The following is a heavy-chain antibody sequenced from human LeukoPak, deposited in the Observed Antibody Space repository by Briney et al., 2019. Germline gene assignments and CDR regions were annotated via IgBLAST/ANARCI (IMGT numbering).Heavy chain of an antibody. CDR3: ARDLKYYYGSGTYYGPIDY. J-gene: IGHJ4*02. Sequence: GSLRLSCAAPGFTFSSYWMHWVRQAPGKGLVWVSRINSDGSSTSYADSVKGRFTISRDNAKNTLYLQMNSLRAEDTAVYYCARDLKYYYGSGTYYGPIDYWGQGTLVTVSS. CDR2: INSDGSST. CDR1: GFTFSSYW. V-gene: IGHV3-74*01. D-gene: IGHD3-10*01.